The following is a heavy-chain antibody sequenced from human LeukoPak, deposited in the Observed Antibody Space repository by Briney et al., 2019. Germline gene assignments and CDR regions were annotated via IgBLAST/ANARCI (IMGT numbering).Heavy chain of an antibody. CDR1: GFTYTKHA. CDR3: AKDRGGGWSDGDY. J-gene: IGHJ4*02. V-gene: IGHV3-30*04. CDR2: ISYDGSNK. Sequence: GRSLRLSCAASGFTYTKHAMHWVRQAPGKGLEWVAVISYDGSNKKYADSVKGRFTISRDNSKNTLYLQMNSLRAEDTAVYYCAKDRGGGWSDGDYWGQGTLVTVSS. D-gene: IGHD6-19*01.